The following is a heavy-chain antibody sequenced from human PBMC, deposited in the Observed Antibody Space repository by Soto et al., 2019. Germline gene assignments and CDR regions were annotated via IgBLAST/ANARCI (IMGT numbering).Heavy chain of an antibody. J-gene: IGHJ6*02. D-gene: IGHD6-19*01. CDR3: ARDEGHSGHNNYYYYGMDV. CDR2: TYYRSKWYN. V-gene: IGHV6-1*01. Sequence: SQTLSLTCAISGDSVSSNSAAWNWIRQSPSRGLEWLGRTYYRSKWYNDYAVSVKSRITINPDTSKNQFSLQLNSVTPEDTAVYYCARDEGHSGHNNYYYYGMDVWGQGTPVTVYS. CDR1: GDSVSSNSAA.